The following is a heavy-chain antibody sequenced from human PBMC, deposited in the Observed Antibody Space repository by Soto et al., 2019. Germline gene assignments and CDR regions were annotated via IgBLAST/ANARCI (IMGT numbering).Heavy chain of an antibody. CDR3: AKDSWGGNGSGWSHDH. CDR1: GFSFGNYA. D-gene: IGHD6-19*01. Sequence: VGSLRLSCRASGFSFGNYAMSWVRQAPGRGLEWVAVISGSGAFYADAVKGRFTISRDHSKNTLFLQMNSLRGEDTAIYYCAKDSWGGNGSGWSHDHWGQRTLVTVSS. V-gene: IGHV3-23*01. CDR2: ISGSGA. J-gene: IGHJ4*02.